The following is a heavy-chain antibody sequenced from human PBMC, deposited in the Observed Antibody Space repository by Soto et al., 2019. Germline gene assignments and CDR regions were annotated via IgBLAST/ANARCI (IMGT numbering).Heavy chain of an antibody. D-gene: IGHD2-2*01. CDR3: AKDNCISTSCYRLYNWFDP. J-gene: IGHJ5*02. CDR2: ISYAGSNK. CDR1: GFTCSSYG. V-gene: IGHV3-30*18. Sequence: QVQLVESGGGVVQPGRSLRLSCAASGFTCSSYGMHWVRQAPGKGLEWVAVISYAGSNKYYADSVKGRFTISRDNSKNTLYLQMNSLRAEDTAVYYCAKDNCISTSCYRLYNWFDPWGQGTLVTVSS.